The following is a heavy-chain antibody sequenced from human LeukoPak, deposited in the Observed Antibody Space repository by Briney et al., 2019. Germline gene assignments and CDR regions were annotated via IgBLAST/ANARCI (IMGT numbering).Heavy chain of an antibody. CDR3: AKEVYGDYDYYYYGMDV. CDR2: ISYDGSNK. V-gene: IGHV3-30*18. D-gene: IGHD4-17*01. Sequence: GGSLRLSCAASEFTFSSYGMHWVRQAPGKGLEWVAVISYDGSNKYYADSVKGRFTISRDNSKNTLYLQMNSLRAEDTAVYYCAKEVYGDYDYYYYGMDVWGQGTTVTVSS. J-gene: IGHJ6*02. CDR1: EFTFSSYG.